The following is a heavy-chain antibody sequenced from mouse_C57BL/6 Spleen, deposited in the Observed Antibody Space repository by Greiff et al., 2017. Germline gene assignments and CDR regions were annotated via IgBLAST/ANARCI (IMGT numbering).Heavy chain of an antibody. CDR3: ARGGAVEGYFDV. J-gene: IGHJ1*03. CDR2: ISYSGST. Sequence: ESGPGMVKPSQSLSLTCTVTGYSITSGYDWHWIRHFPGNKLEWMGYISYSGSTNYNPSLKSRISITHDTSKNHFFLKLNSVTTEDTATYYCARGGAVEGYFDVWGTGTTVTVSS. CDR1: GYSITSGYD. V-gene: IGHV3-1*01. D-gene: IGHD6-1*01.